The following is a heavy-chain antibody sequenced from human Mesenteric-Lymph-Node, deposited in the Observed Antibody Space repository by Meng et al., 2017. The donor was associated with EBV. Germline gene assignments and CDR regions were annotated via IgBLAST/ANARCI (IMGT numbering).Heavy chain of an antibody. V-gene: IGHV1-18*01. J-gene: IGHJ4*02. CDR1: GYTFTNYG. D-gene: IGHD1-14*01. CDR2: INAGNGDT. CDR3: VGDQFNIRWYKY. Sequence: QAQWVQSGGEVKKPGASVKVSCKASGYTFTNYGITWVRQAPGQGLEWMGWINAGNGDTMYSQKFQGRVTITGDPSASTAYMELSSLRSEDTAVYYCVGDQFNIRWYKYWGQGTLVTVSS.